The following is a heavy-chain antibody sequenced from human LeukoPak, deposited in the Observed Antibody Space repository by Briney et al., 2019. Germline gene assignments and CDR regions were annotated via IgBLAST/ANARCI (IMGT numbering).Heavy chain of an antibody. J-gene: IGHJ4*02. CDR2: INAGNGNT. CDR3: ARGRGYSGSPYFDY. D-gene: IGHD5-12*01. V-gene: IGHV1-3*01. CDR1: GYTFTSYA. Sequence: ASVKVSCKASGYTFTSYAMHWVRQAPGQRLEWMGWINAGNGNTKYSQKFQGRVTITRDISASTAYMELSSLRSEDTAVYYCARGRGYSGSPYFDYWGQGTLVTVSS.